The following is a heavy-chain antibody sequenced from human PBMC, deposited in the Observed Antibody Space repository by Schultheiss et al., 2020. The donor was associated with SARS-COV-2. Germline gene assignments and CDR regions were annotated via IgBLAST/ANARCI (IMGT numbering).Heavy chain of an antibody. CDR3: AKGSRLLTREGFDY. J-gene: IGHJ4*02. V-gene: IGHV3-48*03. CDR2: ISSSGSTI. D-gene: IGHD2-21*02. Sequence: GGSLRLSCAASGFTFSSYEMNWVRQAPGKGLEWVSYISSSGSTIYYADSVKGRFTISRDNAKNSLYLQMNSLRAEDTAIYYCAKGSRLLTREGFDYWGQGTLVTVSS. CDR1: GFTFSSYE.